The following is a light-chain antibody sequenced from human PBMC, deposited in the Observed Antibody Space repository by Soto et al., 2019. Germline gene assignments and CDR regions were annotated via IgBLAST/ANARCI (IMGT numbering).Light chain of an antibody. Sequence: DIQMTQSPPSLSASVGDRVTITCRASQSISSYLNWYQQKPGKAPKLLIYAASSLQSGVPSRFSGSGSGTDFTLTISSLQPEDSAVYYCQQYHSWLWTFGQGTKVDIK. CDR1: QSISSY. CDR2: AAS. CDR3: QQYHSWLWT. J-gene: IGKJ1*01. V-gene: IGKV1-39*01.